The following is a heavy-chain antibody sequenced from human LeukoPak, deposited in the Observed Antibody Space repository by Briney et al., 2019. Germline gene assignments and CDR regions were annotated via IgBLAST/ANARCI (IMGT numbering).Heavy chain of an antibody. CDR2: INPNSGGT. D-gene: IGHD2-21*02. J-gene: IGHJ3*02. Sequence: ASVKVSCKASGYTFTGYYMHWVRQAPGQGLEWMGWINPNSGGTNYAQKFQGRVTMTRDTSTSTAYMELSRLRSDDTAVYYCARDGLYCGADCYWSSGDAFDIWGQGTMVTVSS. CDR3: ARDGLYCGADCYWSSGDAFDI. V-gene: IGHV1-2*02. CDR1: GYTFTGYY.